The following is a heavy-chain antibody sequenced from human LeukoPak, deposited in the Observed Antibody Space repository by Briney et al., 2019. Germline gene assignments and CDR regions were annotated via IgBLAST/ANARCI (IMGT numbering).Heavy chain of an antibody. V-gene: IGHV3-20*04. CDR3: VRGGVPAAPIDY. J-gene: IGHJ4*02. D-gene: IGHD2-2*01. CDR1: GFTFDDYG. Sequence: GGSLRLSCAASGFTFDDYGMSWIRQAPGKGLEWVSGINWNGGSTGYADSVKGRFTISRDNAKNSLYLQMNSLRAEDTALYYCVRGGVPAAPIDYWGQGTLVTVSS. CDR2: INWNGGST.